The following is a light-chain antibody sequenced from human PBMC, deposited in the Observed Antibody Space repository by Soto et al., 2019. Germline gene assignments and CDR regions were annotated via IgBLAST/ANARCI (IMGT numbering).Light chain of an antibody. J-gene: IGLJ3*02. Sequence: QPVVTQSPSASASLGASVKLTCTLSRGHSTYAIAWHQQQPEKGPRYLMKVNSDGSHSKGDGIPDRFSGSSSGAERYLTISGLQSEDEADYYCQTWGTGIEGVFGGGTKLTVL. CDR2: VNSDGSH. CDR1: RGHSTYA. V-gene: IGLV4-69*01. CDR3: QTWGTGIEGV.